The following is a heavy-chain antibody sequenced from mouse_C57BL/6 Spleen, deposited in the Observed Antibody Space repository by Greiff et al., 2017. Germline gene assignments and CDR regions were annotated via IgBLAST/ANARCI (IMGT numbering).Heavy chain of an antibody. CDR3: TNLYYYGSSLAWFAY. Sequence: VQLQQSGAELVRPGASVTLSCKASGYTFTDYEMHWVKQTPVHGLEWIGAIDPETGGTAYNQKFKGKAILTADKSSSTAYMELRSLTSEDSAVYYCTNLYYYGSSLAWFAYWGQGTLVTVSA. J-gene: IGHJ3*01. CDR2: IDPETGGT. V-gene: IGHV1-15*01. D-gene: IGHD1-1*01. CDR1: GYTFTDYE.